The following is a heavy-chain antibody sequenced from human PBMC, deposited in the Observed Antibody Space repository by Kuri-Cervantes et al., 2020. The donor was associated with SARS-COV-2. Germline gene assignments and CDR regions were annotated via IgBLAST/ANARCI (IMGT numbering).Heavy chain of an antibody. J-gene: IGHJ4*02. D-gene: IGHD3-3*01. V-gene: IGHV3-23*01. CDR1: GFTFSSYA. CDR3: ARAVLGVVAYFDY. Sequence: ETLSLTCAASGFTFSSYAMSWVRQAPGKGLEWASAISGSGGSTYYADSVKGRFTISRDNSKNTLYLQMNSLRAEDTAVYYCARAVLGVVAYFDYWGQGTLVTVSS. CDR2: ISGSGGST.